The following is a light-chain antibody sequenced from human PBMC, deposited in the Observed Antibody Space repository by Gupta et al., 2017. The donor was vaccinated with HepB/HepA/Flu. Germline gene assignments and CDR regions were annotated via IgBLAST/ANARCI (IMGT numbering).Light chain of an antibody. J-gene: IGKJ1*01. CDR1: QGIRDE. V-gene: IGKV1-6*01. Sequence: AIQMTQSPSSLSASVGDRVTITCRASQGIRDELAWYQQKPGKAPELLIFSASNLQSGVPSRFSGSGSGTDFTLTINSLQPEDFATYYCLQDYNYPRTFGQGTKVEI. CDR3: LQDYNYPRT. CDR2: SAS.